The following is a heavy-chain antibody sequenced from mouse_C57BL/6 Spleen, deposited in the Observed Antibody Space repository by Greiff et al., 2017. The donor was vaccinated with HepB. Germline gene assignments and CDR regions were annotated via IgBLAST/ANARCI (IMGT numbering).Heavy chain of an antibody. CDR3: ARSGYSNYLDY. D-gene: IGHD2-5*01. J-gene: IGHJ2*01. Sequence: QVHVKQPGAELVRPGSSVKLSCKASGYTFTSYWMHWVKQRPIQGLEWIGNIDPSDSETHYNQKFKDKATLTVDKSSSTAYMQLSSLTSEDSAVYYCARSGYSNYLDYWGQGTTLTVSS. CDR2: IDPSDSET. V-gene: IGHV1-52*01. CDR1: GYTFTSYW.